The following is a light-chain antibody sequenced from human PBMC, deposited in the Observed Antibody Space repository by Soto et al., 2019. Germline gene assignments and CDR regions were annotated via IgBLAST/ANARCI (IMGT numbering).Light chain of an antibody. CDR2: GNS. J-gene: IGLJ3*02. CDR3: QSYDSSLGGWV. CDR1: SSNIGAGYD. Sequence: QSVLTQPPSVSGAPGQRVTISCTGSSSNIGAGYDVHWYQQLPGTAPKLLIYGNSNRPSGVPDRFSGSKSGTSASLAITGLQAEDGADYSCQSYDSSLGGWVFGGGTKLPVL. V-gene: IGLV1-40*01.